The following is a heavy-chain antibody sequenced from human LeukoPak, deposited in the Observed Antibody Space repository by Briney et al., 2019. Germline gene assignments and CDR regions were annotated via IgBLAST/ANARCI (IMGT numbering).Heavy chain of an antibody. CDR3: ARYVVSGSGRYYFDY. J-gene: IGHJ4*02. CDR1: VGSTSSINYY. CDR2: IDYGGST. V-gene: IGHV4-39*02. Sequence: PSETLSPTCAVSVGSTSSINYYWSWIRQPPGGKLEWIASIDYGGSTYYKPSLKSRVTISVDTSKNHFTLRLSSVTAADTAVYLCARYVVSGSGRYYFDYWGQGSLVTVSS. D-gene: IGHD3-10*01.